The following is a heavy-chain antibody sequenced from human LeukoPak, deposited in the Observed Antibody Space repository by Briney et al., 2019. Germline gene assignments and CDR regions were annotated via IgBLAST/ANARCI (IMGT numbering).Heavy chain of an antibody. CDR1: GFTFSTYG. CDR3: ARVRNDYYYYYMDV. V-gene: IGHV3-30*03. J-gene: IGHJ6*03. D-gene: IGHD1-14*01. Sequence: GGSLRLSCTASGFTFSTYGMHWVRQAPGKGLEWVTLISYDGSTKYYSDSVKGRFTLSRDNSKNTLYLQMNSLRAEDTAVYYCARVRNDYYYYYMDVWGKGTTVTISS. CDR2: ISYDGSTK.